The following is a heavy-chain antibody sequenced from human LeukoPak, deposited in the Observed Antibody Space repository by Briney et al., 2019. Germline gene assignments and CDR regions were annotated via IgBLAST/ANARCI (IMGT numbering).Heavy chain of an antibody. CDR1: GGTFSSYT. Sequence: SVKVSCKASGGTFSSYTISRVRQAPGQGLEWMGRIIPILGIANYAQKFQGRVTITADKSTSTAYMELSSLSSEDTAVYYCARESGDDSSGYTFDYWGQGTPVTVSS. V-gene: IGHV1-69*04. J-gene: IGHJ4*02. CDR2: IIPILGIA. D-gene: IGHD3-22*01. CDR3: ARESGDDSSGYTFDY.